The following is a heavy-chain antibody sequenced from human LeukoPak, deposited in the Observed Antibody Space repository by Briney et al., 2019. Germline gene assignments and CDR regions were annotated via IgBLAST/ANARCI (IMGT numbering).Heavy chain of an antibody. CDR3: AREGGDYDILTGYYTDY. CDR1: GGXISSSSYY. Sequence: SETLSLTCTVSGGXISSSSYYWGWIRQPPGKGLEWIGSIYYSGSTYYNPSLKSRVTISVDTSKNQFSLKLSSVTAADTAVYYCAREGGDYDILTGYYTDYWGQGTLVTVSS. CDR2: IYYSGST. J-gene: IGHJ4*02. V-gene: IGHV4-39*02. D-gene: IGHD3-9*01.